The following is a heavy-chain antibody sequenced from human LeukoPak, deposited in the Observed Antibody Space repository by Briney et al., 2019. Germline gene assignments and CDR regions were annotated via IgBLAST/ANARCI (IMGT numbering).Heavy chain of an antibody. Sequence: GGSLRLSCAASGFTFSDAWMSWVRQIPGKGLEWVSYISTTATTIYYADSVKGRFTISRDNAKNSLYLQMNSLSSEDTAVYYCARVLDGSNDCWGQGTLVTVSS. CDR2: ISTTATTI. CDR1: GFTFSDAW. V-gene: IGHV3-11*01. D-gene: IGHD3-10*01. J-gene: IGHJ4*02. CDR3: ARVLDGSNDC.